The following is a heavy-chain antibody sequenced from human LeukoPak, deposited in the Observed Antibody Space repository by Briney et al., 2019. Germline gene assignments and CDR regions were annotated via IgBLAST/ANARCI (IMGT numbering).Heavy chain of an antibody. D-gene: IGHD3-10*01. J-gene: IGHJ6*03. CDR2: ISYDGSNK. CDR3: ASIWFGESSLAAGNVDMDV. V-gene: IGHV3-30*03. CDR1: GFTFSKYD. Sequence: PGRSLRLSCAASGFTFSKYDMHWVRQAPGKGLEWVAVISYDGSNKYYVDSVKGRFTISRDNSKNTLYLQMNSLRPEDTAVYYCASIWFGESSLAAGNVDMDVWGKGTTVTVSS.